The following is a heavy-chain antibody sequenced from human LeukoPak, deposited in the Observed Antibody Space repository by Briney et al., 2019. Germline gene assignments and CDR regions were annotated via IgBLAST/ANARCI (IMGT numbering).Heavy chain of an antibody. Sequence: SETLSLTCTVSGGSISSYYWSWIRQPPGKGLEWIGYIYYSGSTRYNPSLKSRVTISVDTSKSQFSLKLTSVTAADTAVYYCARLGIGVVPSAMLGDYYFDYWGQGTLVTVSS. J-gene: IGHJ4*02. CDR2: IYYSGST. CDR3: ARLGIGVVPSAMLGDYYFDY. CDR1: GGSISSYY. V-gene: IGHV4-59*08. D-gene: IGHD2-2*01.